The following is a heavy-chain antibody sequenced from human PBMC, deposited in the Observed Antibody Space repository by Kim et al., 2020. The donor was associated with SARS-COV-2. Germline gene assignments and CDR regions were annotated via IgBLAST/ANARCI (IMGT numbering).Heavy chain of an antibody. CDR1: GFTFSSYW. D-gene: IGHD3-10*01. V-gene: IGHV3-7*03. Sequence: GGSLRLSCAASGFTFSSYWMSWVRQAPGKGLEWVANIKQDGSEKYYVDSVKGRFTISRDNAKNSLYLQMNSLRAEDTAVYYCARDQRGRLFTMVRGPLDYWGQGTLVTVSS. CDR2: IKQDGSEK. CDR3: ARDQRGRLFTMVRGPLDY. J-gene: IGHJ4*02.